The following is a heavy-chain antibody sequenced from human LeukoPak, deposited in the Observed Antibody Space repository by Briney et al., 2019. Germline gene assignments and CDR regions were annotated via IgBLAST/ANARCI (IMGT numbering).Heavy chain of an antibody. V-gene: IGHV1-8*01. J-gene: IGHJ4*02. CDR1: GYTFTIYG. D-gene: IGHD1-20*01. CDR3: ARSYKVKDNWNPYY. CDR2: MNPNSGNT. Sequence: ASVTVSFKASGYTFTIYGINWVRQAPGQGLEWMGWMNPNSGNTGYAQKFQGRVTMTRNTSISTAYMELSSLRSEDTAVYYCARSYKVKDNWNPYYWGQGTLVTVSS.